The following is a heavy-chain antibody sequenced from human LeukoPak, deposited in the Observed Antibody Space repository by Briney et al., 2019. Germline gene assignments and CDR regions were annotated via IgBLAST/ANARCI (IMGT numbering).Heavy chain of an antibody. V-gene: IGHV3-11*01. J-gene: IGHJ4*02. Sequence: KPGRSLRLSCATSGFIFSGYYMSWIRQAPGKGLEWVSYISGSGNDISYADSVKGRFTISRDNAKGSLYLQMNSLRAADTAVYYCGTHAGRTGSDDWGQGTLVTVSS. CDR3: GTHAGRTGSDD. CDR2: ISGSGNDI. CDR1: GFIFSGYY. D-gene: IGHD3/OR15-3a*01.